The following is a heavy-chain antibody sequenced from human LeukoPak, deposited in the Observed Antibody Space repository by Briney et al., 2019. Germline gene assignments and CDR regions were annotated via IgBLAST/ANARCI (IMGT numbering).Heavy chain of an antibody. J-gene: IGHJ3*01. D-gene: IGHD1-26*01. Sequence: GGSLRLSCAASGFTFRSNYMSWVRQAPGGGLEWVSVIYSGGNTYYPEFVKGRFIISRDNSKNTLYFQMNSLKAEDPARFYCCRDEADVSGFRESWAFDLWGQGTMVTVSS. V-gene: IGHV3-66*01. CDR3: CRDEADVSGFRESWAFDL. CDR1: GFTFRSNY. CDR2: IYSGGNT.